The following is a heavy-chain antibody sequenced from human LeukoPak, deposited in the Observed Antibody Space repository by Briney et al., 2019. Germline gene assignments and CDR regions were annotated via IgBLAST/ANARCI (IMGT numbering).Heavy chain of an antibody. Sequence: SVKVSCKASGGTFSSYAISWVRQAPGQGLEWMGRIIPILGIANYAQKFQGRVTITADKSTSTAYMELSSLRSEDTAVYYCARDRGSGTDPASSAFDLWGQGTMVTVSS. D-gene: IGHD2-15*01. V-gene: IGHV1-69*04. CDR1: GGTFSSYA. CDR3: ARDRGSGTDPASSAFDL. CDR2: IIPILGIA. J-gene: IGHJ3*01.